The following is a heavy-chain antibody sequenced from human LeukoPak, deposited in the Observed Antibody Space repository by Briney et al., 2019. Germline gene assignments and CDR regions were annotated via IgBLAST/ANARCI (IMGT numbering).Heavy chain of an antibody. CDR2: IYYSGST. CDR1: GGSISSGGYY. CDR3: ARKYPDHWFDP. Sequence: SQTLSLTCTVSGGSISSGGYYWSWIRQHPGKGLEWIGYIYYSGSTYYNPSLKSRVTISVDTSKNQFSLKLSSVAAADTAVYYCARKYPDHWFDPWGQGTLVTVSS. J-gene: IGHJ5*02. D-gene: IGHD6-6*01. V-gene: IGHV4-31*03.